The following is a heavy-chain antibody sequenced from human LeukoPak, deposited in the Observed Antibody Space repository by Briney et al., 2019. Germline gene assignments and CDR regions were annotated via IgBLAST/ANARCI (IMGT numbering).Heavy chain of an antibody. V-gene: IGHV4-34*01. CDR1: GGSVTRDY. CDR3: ARGTGASYRVYFLQ. D-gene: IGHD1-26*01. CDR2: INKISPNGRA. J-gene: IGHJ1*01. Sequence: SETLSLTCAVSGGSVTRDYWGWLRQAPGKGLEWLGEINKISPNGRANYNPSLTSRVTISLDTSKNQLSLHLTSVTAADTAVYYCARGTGASYRVYFLQWGLGTLVSVSS.